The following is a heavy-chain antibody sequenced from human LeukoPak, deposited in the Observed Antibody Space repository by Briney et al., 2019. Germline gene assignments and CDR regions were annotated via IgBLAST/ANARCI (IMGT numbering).Heavy chain of an antibody. J-gene: IGHJ4*02. Sequence: PSETLSLTCTVSGGSISSYYWSWIWQPAGKGLEWIGRISTSGSTNYNPSLKSRVTMSVDTSKNQFSLKLSSVTAADTAVYYCARAVAYGDYRIDYWGQGTLVTVSS. V-gene: IGHV4-4*07. CDR2: ISTSGST. CDR3: ARAVAYGDYRIDY. D-gene: IGHD4-17*01. CDR1: GGSISSYY.